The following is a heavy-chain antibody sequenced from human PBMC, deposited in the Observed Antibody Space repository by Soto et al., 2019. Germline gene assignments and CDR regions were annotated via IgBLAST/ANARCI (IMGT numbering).Heavy chain of an antibody. Sequence: GGSLRLSCKASGFNFRSYAMSWVRQAPGKGLEWVSIISSNGESTYHTDATYYADSVRGRFSISRDNSKNTLSLQMNSLRAEDTAVYYCAKGKTIFGVVVVSEYWGQGTLVTVSS. D-gene: IGHD3-3*01. J-gene: IGHJ4*01. CDR3: AKGKTIFGVVVVSEY. CDR1: GFNFRSYA. V-gene: IGHV3-23*01. CDR2: ISSNGESTYHTDAT.